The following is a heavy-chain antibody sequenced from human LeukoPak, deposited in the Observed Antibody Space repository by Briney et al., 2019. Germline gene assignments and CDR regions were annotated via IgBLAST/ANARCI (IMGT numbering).Heavy chain of an antibody. J-gene: IGHJ4*02. D-gene: IGHD6-19*01. CDR3: ARNGYTSGWYRN. CDR1: GFTVSSNY. CDR2: IYSGGST. V-gene: IGHV3-53*01. Sequence: GGSLRLSCAASGFTVSSNYMSWVRQAPGKGLEWVSTIYSGGSTYYADFVKGRFTISRDNSKNTLYLQMNSLRGEDTAVYYCARNGYTSGWYRNWGQGTLVTVSS.